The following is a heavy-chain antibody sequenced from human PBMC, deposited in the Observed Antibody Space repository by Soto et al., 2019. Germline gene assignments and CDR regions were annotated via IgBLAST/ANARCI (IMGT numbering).Heavy chain of an antibody. CDR1: GGTFSSYA. CDR2: IIPIFGTA. V-gene: IGHV1-69*01. Sequence: QVQLVQSGAEVKKPGSSVKVSCKASGGTFSSYAISWVRQAPGQGLEWMGGIIPIFGTAYYAQKFQGRVKITADESTRTAYIELSSLKSEDTAVYYCASEGGGFGDAADAFDIWGQGTMVTVSS. D-gene: IGHD3-10*01. J-gene: IGHJ3*02. CDR3: ASEGGGFGDAADAFDI.